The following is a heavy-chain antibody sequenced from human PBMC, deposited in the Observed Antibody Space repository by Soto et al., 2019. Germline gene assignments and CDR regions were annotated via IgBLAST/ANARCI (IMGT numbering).Heavy chain of an antibody. V-gene: IGHV5-51*01. CDR2: IYPGDSDT. CDR1: GYTFSTHW. D-gene: IGHD3-22*01. Sequence: GESLKISCKGSGYTFSTHWIAWVRQMPGKGLEWMGIIYPGDSDTRYSPSFQGQVTISADKSISTAYLQWSSLKASDTAMYYCARRGYYYDSSGYYHDAFDIWGQGTMVTVSS. CDR3: ARRGYYYDSSGYYHDAFDI. J-gene: IGHJ3*02.